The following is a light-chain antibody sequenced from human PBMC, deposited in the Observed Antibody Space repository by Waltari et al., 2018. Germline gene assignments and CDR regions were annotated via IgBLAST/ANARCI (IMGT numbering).Light chain of an antibody. CDR3: QQYQNWPQT. V-gene: IGKV3-15*01. CDR2: GAP. CDR1: QSISSN. Sequence: EIVMTQSPATLFVSPGERATLSCRASQSISSNLAWYQQKPGQAPTLLMYGAPSRATAIPARFSGSGSGTEFALTISSLQSVDSAVYYCQQYQNWPQTFGQGTKLQIK. J-gene: IGKJ2*01.